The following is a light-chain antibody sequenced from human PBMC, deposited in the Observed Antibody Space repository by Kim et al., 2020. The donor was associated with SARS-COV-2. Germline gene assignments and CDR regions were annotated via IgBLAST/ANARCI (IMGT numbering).Light chain of an antibody. CDR1: QDFRNE. V-gene: IGKV3-11*01. J-gene: IGKJ1*01. CDR2: DAS. CDR3: QQRNEWPRT. Sequence: LSAGQRATLSCRAGQDFRNELAWYQHKPGQAPRLLISDASNRATGIPARFSGSGSGTDFTLTVSGLEAEDSAVYYCQQRNEWPRTFGQGTKVDIK.